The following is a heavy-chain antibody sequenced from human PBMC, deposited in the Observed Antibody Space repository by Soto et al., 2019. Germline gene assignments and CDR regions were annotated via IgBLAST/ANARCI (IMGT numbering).Heavy chain of an antibody. CDR1: GFTFSSYG. Sequence: EVQLLESGGGLVQPGGSLRLSCAASGFTFSSYGMAWVRQAPGKGLEWVSSIGISGRNTYYADSVKGRFTISRDNPKNTLYLQMNSLRVEDTAVYYCAKDRGPTWIRSSYYDSSGYPDYWGQGTLVTVSS. V-gene: IGHV3-23*01. D-gene: IGHD3-22*01. J-gene: IGHJ4*02. CDR2: IGISGRNT. CDR3: AKDRGPTWIRSSYYDSSGYPDY.